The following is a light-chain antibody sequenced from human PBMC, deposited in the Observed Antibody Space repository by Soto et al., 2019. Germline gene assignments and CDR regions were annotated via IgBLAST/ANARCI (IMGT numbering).Light chain of an antibody. CDR2: DAS. Sequence: EIVLTQSPGTLSLSPGERATLSCRASQTVGRDYLGWYQQKPGQAPRLLIYDASYRATGISDRFSGSGSGTDLTLTISRLEPEDFAVYFCQQYASPPVTFGQGTRVEIK. J-gene: IGKJ1*01. V-gene: IGKV3-20*01. CDR1: QTVGRDY. CDR3: QQYASPPVT.